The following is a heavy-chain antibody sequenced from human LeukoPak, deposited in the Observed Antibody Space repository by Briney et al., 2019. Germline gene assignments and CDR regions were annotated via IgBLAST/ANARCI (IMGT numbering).Heavy chain of an antibody. CDR3: ARTATGQYDSSGSLDY. CDR1: GGTFSSYA. V-gene: IGHV1-69*01. Sequence: SVKVSCKASGGTFSSYAISWVRQAPGQGLEWMGGIIPIFGIANYAQKFQGRVTITGDESTSTAYMELSSLRSEDTAVYYCARTATGQYDSSGSLDYWGQGTLVTVSS. CDR2: IIPIFGIA. J-gene: IGHJ4*02. D-gene: IGHD3-22*01.